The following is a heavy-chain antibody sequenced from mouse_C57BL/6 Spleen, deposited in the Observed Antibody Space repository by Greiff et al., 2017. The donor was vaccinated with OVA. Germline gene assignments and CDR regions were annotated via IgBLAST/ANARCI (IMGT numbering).Heavy chain of an antibody. J-gene: IGHJ3*01. V-gene: IGHV1-64*01. D-gene: IGHD4-1*01. Sequence: QVQLQQPGAELVKPGASVKLSCKASGYTFTSYWMHWVKQRPGQGLEWIGMIHPNRGSTNYNEKFKSKATLTVDKSSSTTYMQLSSLTSDDSAVYYCARTNWDWFAYWGQGTLVTVSA. CDR1: GYTFTSYW. CDR2: IHPNRGST. CDR3: ARTNWDWFAY.